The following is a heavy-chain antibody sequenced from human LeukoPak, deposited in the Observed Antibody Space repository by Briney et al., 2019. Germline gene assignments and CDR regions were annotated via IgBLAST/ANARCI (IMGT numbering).Heavy chain of an antibody. J-gene: IGHJ4*02. CDR2: ISSSSSYI. V-gene: IGHV3-21*01. CDR3: ARDLGGVWDY. Sequence: PGGSPRLSCAASGFTFSSYSMNWVRQAPGKGLEWVSSISSSSSYIYYADSVKGRCIISRENAKNSLYLQRISLRAEDTAVYYCARDLGGVWDYWGQGTLVTVSS. CDR1: GFTFSSYS. D-gene: IGHD2-8*01.